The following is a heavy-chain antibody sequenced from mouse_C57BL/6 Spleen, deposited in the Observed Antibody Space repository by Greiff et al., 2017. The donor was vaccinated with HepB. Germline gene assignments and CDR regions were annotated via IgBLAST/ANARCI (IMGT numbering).Heavy chain of an antibody. CDR1: GYTFTSYW. Sequence: QVQLQQPGAELVMPGASVKLSCKASGYTFTSYWMHWVKQRPGQGLEWIGEIDPSDSYTNYNQKFKGKSTLTVDKSSSTAYMQLSSLTSEDSAVYYCARPYYYGSSLWFAYWGQGTLVTVSA. J-gene: IGHJ3*01. V-gene: IGHV1-69*01. CDR3: ARPYYYGSSLWFAY. CDR2: IDPSDSYT. D-gene: IGHD1-1*01.